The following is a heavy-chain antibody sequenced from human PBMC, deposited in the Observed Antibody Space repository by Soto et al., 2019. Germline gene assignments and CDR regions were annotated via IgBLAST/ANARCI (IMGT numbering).Heavy chain of an antibody. Sequence: NPSETLSLTCAVYGGSFSVYYWSWIRQPPGKGLEWIGEINHSGSTNYNPSLKSRVTISVDTSKNQFSLKLSSVTAADTAVYYCAGGPWYIVVVPAAIRYFDYWGQGTLVTVSS. CDR3: AGGPWYIVVVPAAIRYFDY. D-gene: IGHD2-2*01. CDR1: GGSFSVYY. V-gene: IGHV4-34*01. CDR2: INHSGST. J-gene: IGHJ4*02.